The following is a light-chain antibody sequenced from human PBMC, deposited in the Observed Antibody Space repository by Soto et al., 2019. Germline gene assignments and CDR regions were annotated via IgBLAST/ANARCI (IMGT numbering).Light chain of an antibody. J-gene: IGKJ5*01. V-gene: IGKV3-11*01. CDR3: QQRYGWPPIT. CDR1: QSVIHY. Sequence: EIVLTQSPATLSLSPGERATLSCRASQSVIHYLAWYQQKPGQEPRLLIYDSSNRATGIPARFSGSGSGTDFTLTISSLEPEDFAVYYCQQRYGWPPITFGQGTRLEIK. CDR2: DSS.